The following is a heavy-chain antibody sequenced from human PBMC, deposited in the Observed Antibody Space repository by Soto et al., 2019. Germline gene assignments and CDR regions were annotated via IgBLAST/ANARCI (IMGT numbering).Heavy chain of an antibody. CDR3: ARTSAAGKYYYGMDV. CDR2: IYPGDSNT. Sequence: GASLKISCKGSGFSFTNYWIGWVRQMPGKGLEWMGIIYPGDSNTRYSPSFQGQVTISADKSISTAYLQWSSLKASDTAMYYCARTSAAGKYYYGMDVWGQGTTVTVS. D-gene: IGHD6-13*01. V-gene: IGHV5-51*01. CDR1: GFSFTNYW. J-gene: IGHJ6*02.